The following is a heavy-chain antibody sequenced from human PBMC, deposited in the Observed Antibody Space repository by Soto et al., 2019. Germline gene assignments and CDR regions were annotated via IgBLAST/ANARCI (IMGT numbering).Heavy chain of an antibody. CDR2: INSDGSST. CDR1: GFTFSSYW. D-gene: IGHD6-19*01. Sequence: PGGSLRLSCAASGFTFSSYWMHWVRQAPGKGLAWVSRINSDGSSTSYADSVKGRFTISRDNAKNTLYLQMNSLRAEDTAVYYCARDHIAVAGTGPWDYWGQGTLVTVSS. V-gene: IGHV3-74*01. CDR3: ARDHIAVAGTGPWDY. J-gene: IGHJ4*02.